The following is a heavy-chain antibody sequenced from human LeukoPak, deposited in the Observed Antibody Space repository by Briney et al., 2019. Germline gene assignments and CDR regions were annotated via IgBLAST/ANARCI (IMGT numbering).Heavy chain of an antibody. D-gene: IGHD1-26*01. V-gene: IGHV4-39*01. Sequence: TSDTLSLTCIVSGGSISSSSWYWGWIRQPPGKGLEWIGSIYESGSTYYNPSLKSRVTISVDTSKNQFSLKLTSVTAADTAVYYCARATGSYLIPGYYYYMDVWGKGTTVTVSS. CDR3: ARATGSYLIPGYYYYMDV. J-gene: IGHJ6*03. CDR2: IYESGST. CDR1: GGSISSSSWY.